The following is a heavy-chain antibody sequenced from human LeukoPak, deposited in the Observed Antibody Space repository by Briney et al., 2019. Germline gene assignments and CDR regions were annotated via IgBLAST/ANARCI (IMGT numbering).Heavy chain of an antibody. CDR2: IYYSGST. CDR1: GGSISSSSYY. D-gene: IGHD1-14*01. CDR3: ARESHRPPATIDY. Sequence: PSETLSLTCTVSGGSISSSSYYWGWIRQPPGKGLEWIGSIYYSGSTYYNPSLKSRVTISVDTSKNQFSLKLSSVTAADTAVYYCARESHRPPATIDYWGQGTLVTVSS. V-gene: IGHV4-39*07. J-gene: IGHJ4*02.